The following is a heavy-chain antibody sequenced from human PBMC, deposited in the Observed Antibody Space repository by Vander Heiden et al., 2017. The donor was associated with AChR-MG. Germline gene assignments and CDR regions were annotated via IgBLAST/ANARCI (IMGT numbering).Heavy chain of an antibody. CDR3: ARIWGSVGVGCFDP. Sequence: EVQVVESGGALVQPGGSLTLSCVVSGFTFTTYWMTWVRQAPGKGLEWVANIKQDGSEKYYVDSVKGRFTISRDNAKNSLYLQMNSLRGEDTAVYYCARIWGSVGVGCFDPWGQGTLVTVSS. D-gene: IGHD1-26*01. V-gene: IGHV3-7*01. J-gene: IGHJ5*02. CDR1: GFTFTTYW. CDR2: IKQDGSEK.